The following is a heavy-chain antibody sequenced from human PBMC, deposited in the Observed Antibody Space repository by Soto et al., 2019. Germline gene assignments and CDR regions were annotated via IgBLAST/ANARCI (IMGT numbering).Heavy chain of an antibody. J-gene: IGHJ5*02. V-gene: IGHV4-39*01. CDR3: ARSTGVAATAFDP. Sequence: SETLSLTCTVSGGSIGSSSSYWIWIRQPPGKGLEWIGSGYNSGSTHSNPSLKSRVTISVDTPKNQFSLKLSSVTGADTAVYYCARSTGVAATAFDPWGQGTLVTVSS. CDR2: GYNSGST. CDR1: GGSIGSSSSY. D-gene: IGHD2-15*01.